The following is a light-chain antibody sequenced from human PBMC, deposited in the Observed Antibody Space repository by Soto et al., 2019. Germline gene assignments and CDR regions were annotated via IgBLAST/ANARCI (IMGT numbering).Light chain of an antibody. CDR3: SAWDDSLNRPV. CDR2: DNY. Sequence: QSVLTQAPSASGAPGQRVTMSCSGSRSNIGTNTVNWYQQRPGTPPKFLIYDNYRRPSGVPDRFSGSQSGTSASLAINGLQSEDEDYYYCSAWDDSLNRPVFGGGTQLTVL. V-gene: IGLV1-44*01. J-gene: IGLJ2*01. CDR1: RSNIGTNT.